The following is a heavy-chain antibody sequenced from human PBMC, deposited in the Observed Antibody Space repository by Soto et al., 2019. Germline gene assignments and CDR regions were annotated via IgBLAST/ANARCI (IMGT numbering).Heavy chain of an antibody. Sequence: PGGSLRLSCAASGFTFIDSYMSWSRQAPGKGLEWVSYIGSSVITIYYADSVKGRFTISRDNAKNSLYLHMNSLRAEDTAVYYCASLRYGSGSYVFDSWGQGTLVTVSS. CDR1: GFTFIDSY. V-gene: IGHV3-11*01. CDR2: IGSSVITI. CDR3: ASLRYGSGSYVFDS. J-gene: IGHJ4*02. D-gene: IGHD3-10*01.